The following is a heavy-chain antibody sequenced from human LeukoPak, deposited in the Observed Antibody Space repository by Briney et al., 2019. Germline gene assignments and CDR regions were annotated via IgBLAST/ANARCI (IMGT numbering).Heavy chain of an antibody. D-gene: IGHD2-2*01. J-gene: IGHJ5*02. CDR3: ARASGIPALGDWFGP. V-gene: IGHV4-61*02. Sequence: SETLSLTCTVSGGSISSGSYYWSWIRQPAGKGLEWIGRIYTSGSTNYNPSLKSRVTISVDTSKNQFSLKLSSVTAADTAVYYCARASGIPALGDWFGPWGQGTLVTVSS. CDR2: IYTSGST. CDR1: GGSISSGSYY.